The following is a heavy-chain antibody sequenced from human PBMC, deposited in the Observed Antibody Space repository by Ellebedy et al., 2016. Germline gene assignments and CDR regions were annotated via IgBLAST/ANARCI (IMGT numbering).Heavy chain of an antibody. V-gene: IGHV5-51*01. CDR2: IYPGDSDT. Sequence: GESLKISXKGSGYSFTSYWIGWVRQMPGKGLEWMGIIYPGDSDTRYSPSFQGQVTISADKSISTAYLQWSSLKASDTAMYYCARQAFGVTMVRGVNPYYGMDVWGQGTTVTVSS. CDR1: GYSFTSYW. J-gene: IGHJ6*02. D-gene: IGHD3-10*01. CDR3: ARQAFGVTMVRGVNPYYGMDV.